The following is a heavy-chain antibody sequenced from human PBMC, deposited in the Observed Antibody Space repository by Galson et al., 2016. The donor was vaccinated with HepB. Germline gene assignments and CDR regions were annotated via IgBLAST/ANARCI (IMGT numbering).Heavy chain of an antibody. J-gene: IGHJ3*02. CDR2: ISASGGSK. CDR1: GLSLSPYA. CDR3: AKDRLSGHGDYSWGIFDI. D-gene: IGHD4-17*01. V-gene: IGHV3-23*01. Sequence: SLRLSCAGSGLSLSPYAMSWGRQAPGKGLEWVSGISASGGSKTYADSVRGRFIISRDNSNNKLFLQMNSLTTEDTAMYFCAKDRLSGHGDYSWGIFDIWGRGTEVTVSS.